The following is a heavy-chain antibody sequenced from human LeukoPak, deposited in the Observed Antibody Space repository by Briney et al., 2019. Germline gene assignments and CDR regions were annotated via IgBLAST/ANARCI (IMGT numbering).Heavy chain of an antibody. J-gene: IGHJ5*02. V-gene: IGHV3-23*01. D-gene: IGHD6-13*01. CDR1: GFTFSSYA. CDR3: AKGTLAAAGTRNWFDP. CDR2: LSGSGGST. Sequence: GGSLRPSCAASGFTFSSYAMSWVRQAPGKGLEWVSALSGSGGSTYYADSVKGRFTISRDNSKNTLYLQMNSLRAEDTAVYYCAKGTLAAAGTRNWFDPWGQGTLVTVSS.